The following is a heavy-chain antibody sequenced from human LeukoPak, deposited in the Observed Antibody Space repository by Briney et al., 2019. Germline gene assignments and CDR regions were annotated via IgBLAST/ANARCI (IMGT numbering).Heavy chain of an antibody. CDR1: GGSISSRSHY. CDR2: MYYRGST. V-gene: IGHV4-39*07. Sequence: SETLSLTCSVSGGSISSRSHYWGWIRQPPGKGLEWIGSMYYRGSTYYNPSLKSRITISVDTSKNQFSLKLNSVTAADTAVYYCANGFDGFDIWGQGTTVTVSS. J-gene: IGHJ3*02. D-gene: IGHD3-10*01. CDR3: ANGFDGFDI.